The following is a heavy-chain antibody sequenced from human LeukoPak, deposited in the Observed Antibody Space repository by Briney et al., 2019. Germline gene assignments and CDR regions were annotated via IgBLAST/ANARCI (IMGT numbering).Heavy chain of an antibody. Sequence: SETLSLTCTVSGGSISSYYWSWIRQPAGKGLEWIGRIYTSGSTNYNPSLKSRVTMSVDTSKNQFSLKLSSVTAADTAVYYCARDGDYDFWSGYYRYFDLWGRGTLVTVSS. V-gene: IGHV4-4*07. D-gene: IGHD3-3*01. CDR2: IYTSGST. J-gene: IGHJ2*01. CDR1: GGSISSYY. CDR3: ARDGDYDFWSGYYRYFDL.